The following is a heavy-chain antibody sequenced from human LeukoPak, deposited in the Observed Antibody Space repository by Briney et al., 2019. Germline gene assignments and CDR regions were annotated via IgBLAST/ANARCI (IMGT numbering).Heavy chain of an antibody. D-gene: IGHD5-18*01. CDR1: GFTFSSYG. CDR3: ASLGVDTAMPRIDY. J-gene: IGHJ4*02. Sequence: GRSLRLSCAASGFTFSSYGMHWVRQAPGKGLEWVAVIWYDGSNKYYADSVKGRFTISRDNSKNTLYLQMNSLRAEDTAVYYCASLGVDTAMPRIDYWGQGTLVTVSS. CDR2: IWYDGSNK. V-gene: IGHV3-33*01.